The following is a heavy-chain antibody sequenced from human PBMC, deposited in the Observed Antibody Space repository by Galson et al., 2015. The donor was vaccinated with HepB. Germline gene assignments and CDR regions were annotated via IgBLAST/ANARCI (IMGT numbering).Heavy chain of an antibody. J-gene: IGHJ4*02. Sequence: SVKVSCKASGYIFSYYGITWVRQAPGQGLEWMGWISAYNGNTNYAQKLQDRVTMTTDTSTNTAYMELRSLRSDDTAVYYCARARPGMDYYDSSGYLDYWGQGTLVTVSS. CDR3: ARARPGMDYYDSSGYLDY. CDR2: ISAYNGNT. V-gene: IGHV1-18*01. CDR1: GYIFSYYG. D-gene: IGHD3-22*01.